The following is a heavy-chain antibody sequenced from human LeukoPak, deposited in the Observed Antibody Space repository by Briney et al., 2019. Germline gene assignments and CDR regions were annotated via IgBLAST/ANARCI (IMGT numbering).Heavy chain of an antibody. J-gene: IGHJ4*02. Sequence: PGGPLRLSCAASGFTFSSYSMNWVRQAPGKGLEWVSSISSSSSYIYYADSVKGRFTISRDNAKNSLYLQMNSLRAEDTAVYYCASARSYGFEGFDYWGQGTLVTVSS. D-gene: IGHD5-18*01. CDR3: ASARSYGFEGFDY. CDR1: GFTFSSYS. CDR2: ISSSSSYI. V-gene: IGHV3-21*01.